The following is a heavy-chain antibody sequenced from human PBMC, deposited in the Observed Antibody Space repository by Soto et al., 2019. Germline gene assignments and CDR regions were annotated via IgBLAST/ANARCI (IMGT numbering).Heavy chain of an antibody. D-gene: IGHD6-6*01. V-gene: IGHV1-58*01. CDR3: AAGRIAARPIGSNFAY. CDR1: GFTFTSSA. Sequence: QMQLVQSGPEVKKPGTSVKVSCKASGFTFTSSAVQWVRQARGQRLEWLGWIVVGSGNTNYAQKFQERVTITRYMSTSTAYMELSSLRSEATAVYYCAAGRIAARPIGSNFAYWGQGTLVTVSS. CDR2: IVVGSGNT. J-gene: IGHJ4*02.